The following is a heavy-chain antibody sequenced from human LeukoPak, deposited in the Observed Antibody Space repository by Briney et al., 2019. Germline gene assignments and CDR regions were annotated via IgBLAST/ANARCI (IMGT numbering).Heavy chain of an antibody. Sequence: PSETPSLTCTVSGGSISSYYWSWIRQPAGKGLEWIGRIYTSGSTNYNPSLKSRVTMSVDTSKNQFSLKLSSVTAADTAVYYCARDLCSSTSCYGNWFDPWGQGTLVTVSS. V-gene: IGHV4-4*07. J-gene: IGHJ5*02. CDR2: IYTSGST. CDR1: GGSISSYY. CDR3: ARDLCSSTSCYGNWFDP. D-gene: IGHD2-2*01.